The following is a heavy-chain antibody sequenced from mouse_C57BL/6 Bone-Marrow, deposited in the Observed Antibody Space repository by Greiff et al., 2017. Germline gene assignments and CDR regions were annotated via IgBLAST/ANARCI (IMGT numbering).Heavy chain of an antibody. Sequence: EVKVVESGGDLVKPGGSLKLSCAASGFTFSSYGLSWVRQTPDKRLEWVATISSGGSYTYSPDSVKGRFPISRDNAKNTLYLHRSRLKSADTAMYYCARLPITTVVGFDYWGQGTTLTVSS. CDR2: ISSGGSYT. J-gene: IGHJ2*01. CDR1: GFTFSSYG. CDR3: ARLPITTVVGFDY. V-gene: IGHV5-6*01. D-gene: IGHD1-1*01.